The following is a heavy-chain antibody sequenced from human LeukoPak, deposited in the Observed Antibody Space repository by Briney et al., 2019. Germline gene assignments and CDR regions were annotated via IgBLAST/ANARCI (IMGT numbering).Heavy chain of an antibody. D-gene: IGHD5-24*01. V-gene: IGHV4-38-2*02. CDR2: INHSGST. CDR1: GYSISSGSY. Sequence: PSETLSLTCTVSGYSISSGSYWSWIRQPPGKGLEWIGEINHSGSTNYNPSLKNRVTISVDTSKNQFSLKLSSVTAADTAVYYCATDPRDGYNNWGQGTLVTVSS. J-gene: IGHJ4*02. CDR3: ATDPRDGYNN.